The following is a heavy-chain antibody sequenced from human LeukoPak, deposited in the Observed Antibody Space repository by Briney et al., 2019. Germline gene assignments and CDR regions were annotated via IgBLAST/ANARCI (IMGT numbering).Heavy chain of an antibody. J-gene: IGHJ4*02. Sequence: ASVKVSCKASGYTFTGYYMHWVRQAPGQGLEWMGWINPNSGGTNYAQKFQGRVTMTRDTSISTAYMELSRLRSDDTAVYYCARDYYGSGSYYPLYYWGEGTLGTVSS. V-gene: IGHV1-2*02. CDR1: GYTFTGYY. CDR2: INPNSGGT. CDR3: ARDYYGSGSYYPLYY. D-gene: IGHD3-10*01.